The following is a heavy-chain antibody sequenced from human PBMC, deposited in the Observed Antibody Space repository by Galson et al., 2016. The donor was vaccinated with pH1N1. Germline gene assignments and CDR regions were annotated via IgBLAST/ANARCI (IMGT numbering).Heavy chain of an antibody. CDR1: GFTFSSYW. Sequence: SLRLSCAASGFTFSSYWMTWVRQAPGKGLEWVANIKQDGTEKYYVDSVKGRFTITRDNAKSSLYLQMNSLRAEDTAVYYCAREGAYLDTYYYYYGMELWGQGTTVTVS. CDR2: IKQDGTEK. D-gene: IGHD5-18*01. J-gene: IGHJ6*02. CDR3: AREGAYLDTYYYYYGMEL. V-gene: IGHV3-7*01.